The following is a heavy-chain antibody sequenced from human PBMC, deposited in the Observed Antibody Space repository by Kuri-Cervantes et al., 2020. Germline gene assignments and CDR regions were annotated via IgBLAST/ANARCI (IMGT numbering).Heavy chain of an antibody. D-gene: IGHD3-10*01. V-gene: IGHV3-7*04. CDR1: GGSFSGYY. CDR3: AGRRVVRGVESSYYYMDV. J-gene: IGHJ6*03. Sequence: ETLSLTCAVYGGSFSGYYWSWVRQAPGKGLEWVANIKQDGSERYYVDSLKGRFTISRDNAKNSLYLQMNSLRVEDTAVYYCAGRRVVRGVESSYYYMDVWGKGTTVTVSS. CDR2: IKQDGSER.